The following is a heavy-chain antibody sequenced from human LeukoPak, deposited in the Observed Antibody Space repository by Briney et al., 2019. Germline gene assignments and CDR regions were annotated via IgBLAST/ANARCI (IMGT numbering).Heavy chain of an antibody. Sequence: SETLSLTCTVSGGSISSSSYYWGWIRQPPGKGLEWIGSIYYSGSTYYNPSLKSRVTISVDTSKNQFSLKLGSVTAADTAVYYCARGTMRWLRPYYFDYWGQGTLVTVSS. V-gene: IGHV4-39*07. J-gene: IGHJ4*02. CDR2: IYYSGST. D-gene: IGHD5-12*01. CDR1: GGSISSSSYY. CDR3: ARGTMRWLRPYYFDY.